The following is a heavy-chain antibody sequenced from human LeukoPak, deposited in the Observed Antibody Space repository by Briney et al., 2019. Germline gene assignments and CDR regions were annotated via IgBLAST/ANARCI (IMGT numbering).Heavy chain of an antibody. J-gene: IGHJ6*03. V-gene: IGHV1-69*05. CDR1: GGTFSSYA. Sequence: GASVKVSCKASGGTFSSYALSWVRQAPGQGLEWMGGIIPIFGTANYAQKFQGRVTITTDESTSTAYMELSSLRSEDTAVYYCARDQRSAKSIAAAGTYYYMDVWGKGTTVTVSS. CDR3: ARDQRSAKSIAAAGTYYYMDV. CDR2: IIPIFGTA. D-gene: IGHD6-13*01.